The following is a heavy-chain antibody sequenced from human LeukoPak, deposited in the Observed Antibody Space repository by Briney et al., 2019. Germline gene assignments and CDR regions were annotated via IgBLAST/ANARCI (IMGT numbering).Heavy chain of an antibody. V-gene: IGHV4-59*08. Sequence: PSETLSLTCTVSGGSISGYYWSWIRQPPGKGLEWIGYIYYSGSTNYNPSLKSRVTISVDTSKNQFSLDLSSVTAADTALYYCARHDVGDGNYYYSMDVWGQGTTVTVSS. CDR3: ARHDVGDGNYYYSMDV. CDR2: IYYSGST. CDR1: GGSISGYY. D-gene: IGHD5-24*01. J-gene: IGHJ6*02.